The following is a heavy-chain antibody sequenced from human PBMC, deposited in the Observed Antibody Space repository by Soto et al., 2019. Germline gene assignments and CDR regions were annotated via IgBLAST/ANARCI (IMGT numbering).Heavy chain of an antibody. CDR1: GGTFSSYA. Sequence: QVQLVQSGTEVKKPGSSVKVSCKASGGTFSSYAISWVRQAPGQGLEWMGGIIPIFGTTNYAQRFQGRVSITADESTSTTYMELCSLRSEDTGVYYCAGSYKYGSGTFDAFDIWGQGTLFTVSS. CDR3: AGSYKYGSGTFDAFDI. J-gene: IGHJ3*02. V-gene: IGHV1-69*01. D-gene: IGHD3-10*01. CDR2: IIPIFGTT.